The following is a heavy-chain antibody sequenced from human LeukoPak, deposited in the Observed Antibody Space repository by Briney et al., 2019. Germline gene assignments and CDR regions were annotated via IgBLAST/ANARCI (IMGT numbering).Heavy chain of an antibody. CDR3: ARVGSMVQGVIITDRAERWFDP. Sequence: ASVTVSCKASGYTFTSYDINWVRQATGQGLEWMGWMNPNSGNTGYAQKFQGRVTMTRNTSISTAYMELSGLRSEDTAVYYCARVGSMVQGVIITDRAERWFDPWGQGTLVTVSS. J-gene: IGHJ5*02. CDR1: GYTFTSYD. D-gene: IGHD3-10*01. CDR2: MNPNSGNT. V-gene: IGHV1-8*01.